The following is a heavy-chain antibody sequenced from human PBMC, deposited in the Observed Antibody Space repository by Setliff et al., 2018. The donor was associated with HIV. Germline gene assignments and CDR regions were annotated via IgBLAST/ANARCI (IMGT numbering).Heavy chain of an antibody. D-gene: IGHD1-26*01. V-gene: IGHV1-69*13. CDR3: ARDHHSGSDWSRLGAFDI. CDR2: IIPVLGTT. J-gene: IGHJ3*02. CDR1: GGTFSSFA. Sequence: SVKVSCKASGGTFSSFAINWVRQAPGQGLEWVGGIIPVLGTTSYGHHFQGRVAITADASTSTAYLDLYSLRSEDTAVYYCARDHHSGSDWSRLGAFDIWGQGTVVTVS.